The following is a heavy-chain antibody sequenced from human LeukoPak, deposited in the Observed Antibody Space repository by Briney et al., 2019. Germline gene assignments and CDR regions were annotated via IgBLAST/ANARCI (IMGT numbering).Heavy chain of an antibody. CDR2: MYTGGTT. J-gene: IGHJ5*02. V-gene: IGHV3-66*02. Sequence: GGSLRLSCAASGLTVSSNYMSWVRQAPGKGLEWVSVMYTGGTTNYADSVKGRFTISRDNSKNTLYPQMNSLRTEDTAVYYCARVTMIRGFGGNWFDPWGQGTLVTVSS. CDR3: ARVTMIRGFGGNWFDP. D-gene: IGHD3-10*01. CDR1: GLTVSSNY.